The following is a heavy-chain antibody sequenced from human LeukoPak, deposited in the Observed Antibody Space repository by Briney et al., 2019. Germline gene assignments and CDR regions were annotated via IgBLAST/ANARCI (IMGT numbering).Heavy chain of an antibody. D-gene: IGHD4-17*01. V-gene: IGHV1-69*05. Sequence: GASVKVSCKASGGTFSSYAMSWVRQAPGQGLEWMGGIIPIFGTANYAQKFRGRVTITTDDSTSTAYMELSSPRSEDTAVYYCARDHPGLDGDYLGTYWIDPSGQGSPVTASP. CDR3: ARDHPGLDGDYLGTYWIDP. J-gene: IGHJ5*01. CDR1: GGTFSSYA. CDR2: IIPIFGTA.